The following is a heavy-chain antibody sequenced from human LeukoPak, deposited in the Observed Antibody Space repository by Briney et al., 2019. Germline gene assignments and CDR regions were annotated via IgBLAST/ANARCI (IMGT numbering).Heavy chain of an antibody. Sequence: PGGSLRLSCEASGFTFSNDWMSWVRQAPGKGLEWVGRIKSKTGGGRKDYAAHVKGRFAISRDDSKNTLYLQMNRLKAEDTAVYYCTTGYYGSGSYPIDYWGQGTLVTVSS. J-gene: IGHJ4*02. D-gene: IGHD3-10*01. CDR3: TTGYYGSGSYPIDY. V-gene: IGHV3-15*01. CDR2: IKSKTGGGRK. CDR1: GFTFSNDW.